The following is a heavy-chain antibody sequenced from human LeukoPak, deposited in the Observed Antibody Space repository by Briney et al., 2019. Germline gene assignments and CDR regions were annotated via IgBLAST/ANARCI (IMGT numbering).Heavy chain of an antibody. V-gene: IGHV1-18*01. D-gene: IGHD6-13*01. CDR3: ARILAANNWFDP. J-gene: IGHJ5*02. CDR1: GYTFTSYG. Sequence: ASVKVSCKASGYTFTSYGISWVRQAPGQGLEWMGWISAYNGNTNYAQKLQGRVTMTTDISTSTAYMELRSLRSDDTAVYYCARILAANNWFDPWGQGTLVTVSS. CDR2: ISAYNGNT.